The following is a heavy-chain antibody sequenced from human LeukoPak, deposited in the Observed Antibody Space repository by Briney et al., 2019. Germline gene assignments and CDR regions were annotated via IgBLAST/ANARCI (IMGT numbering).Heavy chain of an antibody. V-gene: IGHV4-59*01. CDR2: IYYSGST. Sequence: SETLSLTCTVSGGSISSYYWSWIRQPPGEGLEWIGYIYYSGSTNYNPSLKSRVTISVDTSKNQFSLKLSPVTAADTAVYYCARAPAGRGYYYYYGMDVWGQGTTVTVSS. CDR3: ARAPAGRGYYYYYGMDV. CDR1: GGSISSYY. D-gene: IGHD2-2*01. J-gene: IGHJ6*02.